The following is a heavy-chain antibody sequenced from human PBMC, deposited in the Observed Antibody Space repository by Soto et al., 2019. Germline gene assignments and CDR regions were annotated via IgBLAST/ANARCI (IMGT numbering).Heavy chain of an antibody. D-gene: IGHD4-17*01. J-gene: IGHJ4*02. CDR1: GFTFSSYG. CDR2: IWYDGSNK. V-gene: IGHV3-33*01. CDR3: ARDRGDYGDSAVFDY. Sequence: GGSLRLSCAASGFTFSSYGMHWVRQAPGKGLEWVAVIWYDGSNKYYADSVKGRFTISRDNSKNTLYLQMNSLRAEDTAVYYCARDRGDYGDSAVFDYWGQGTLVTVSS.